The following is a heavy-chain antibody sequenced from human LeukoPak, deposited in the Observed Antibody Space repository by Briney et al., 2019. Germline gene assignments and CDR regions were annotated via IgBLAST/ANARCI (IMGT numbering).Heavy chain of an antibody. J-gene: IGHJ4*02. V-gene: IGHV1-2*02. Sequence: ASVKVSCKASGYTFTGYYMHWVRQAPGQGLEWMGWINPNSGGTNYAQKFQGRVTMTGDTSISTAYMELSRLRSDDTAVYYCAKGQGPWFGEPIDYWGQGTLVTVSS. CDR2: INPNSGGT. CDR3: AKGQGPWFGEPIDY. CDR1: GYTFTGYY. D-gene: IGHD3-10*01.